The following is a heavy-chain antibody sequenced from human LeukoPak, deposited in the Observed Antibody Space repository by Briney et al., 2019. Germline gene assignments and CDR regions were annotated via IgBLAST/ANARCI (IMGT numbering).Heavy chain of an antibody. CDR3: ARTPTYCAGGSCYPRPNWFDP. J-gene: IGHJ5*02. CDR2: IYYSGST. D-gene: IGHD2-15*01. V-gene: IGHV4-59*01. CDR1: GGSISSYY. Sequence: SETLSLTCTVSGGSISSYYWNWIRQPPGKGLEWIGYIYYSGSTNYNPSLKSRLTISVDTSKNQFSLKLSSVTAADTAVYYCARTPTYCAGGSCYPRPNWFDPWGQGTLVTVSS.